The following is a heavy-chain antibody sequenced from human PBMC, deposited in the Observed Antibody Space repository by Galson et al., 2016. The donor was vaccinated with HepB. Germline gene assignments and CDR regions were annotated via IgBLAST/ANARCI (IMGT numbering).Heavy chain of an antibody. V-gene: IGHV3-9*01. J-gene: IGHJ6*02. CDR1: GFTFVDYE. D-gene: IGHD3-10*01. CDR2: ISWSSRRR. CDR3: AKFWDYGSGTFATLGV. Sequence: SLRLSCALSGFTFVDYEMSWVRQVPGKGLEWVSSISWSSRRRVYADSVKGRFTLTRDHARNALYLQMNSLTSDDTAVYYCAKFWDYGSGTFATLGVWGPGTTVIVSS.